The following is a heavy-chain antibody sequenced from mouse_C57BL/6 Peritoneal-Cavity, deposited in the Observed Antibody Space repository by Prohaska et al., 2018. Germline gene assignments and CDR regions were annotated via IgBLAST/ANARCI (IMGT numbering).Heavy chain of an antibody. CDR2: IRSKSNNYAT. J-gene: IGHJ4*01. CDR1: GFSFNPYA. CDR3: VSYSSMDY. V-gene: IGHV10-1*01. D-gene: IGHD2-1*01. Sequence: EVQLVESGGGLVQPNGSLKLSCAASGFSFNPYAMNWVRQAPGKGLEWVARIRSKSNNYATDYADSVKDRFTISRDDSESMRYLQMKNLKTEDTAMYYCVSYSSMDYGGQGTSVTVSS.